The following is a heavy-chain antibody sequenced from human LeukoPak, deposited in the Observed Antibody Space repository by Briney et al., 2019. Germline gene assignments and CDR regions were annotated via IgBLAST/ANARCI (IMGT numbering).Heavy chain of an antibody. V-gene: IGHV4-59*12. J-gene: IGHJ5*02. Sequence: SETLSLTCTVSGGSMSPYYWNWIRQTPGKGPEWIGYIYYSGSTYYNPSLKSRVTISVDTSKNQFSLKLSSVTAADTAVYYCAREENWGRDNWFDPWGQGTLVTVSS. D-gene: IGHD7-27*01. CDR3: AREENWGRDNWFDP. CDR1: GGSMSPYY. CDR2: IYYSGST.